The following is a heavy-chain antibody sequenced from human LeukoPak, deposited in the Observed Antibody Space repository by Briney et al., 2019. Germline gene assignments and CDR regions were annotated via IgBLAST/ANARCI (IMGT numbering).Heavy chain of an antibody. CDR2: IYFSGST. CDR3: ARSYCSSTSCHGGYYYYGMDV. V-gene: IGHV4-59*01. J-gene: IGHJ6*02. CDR1: GDSISTYY. Sequence: SETLSLTCIVSGDSISTYYWSWIRQSPGKGLEWIGHIYFSGSTNYNPSFKSRVTISVDPSKNQVSLRLGSVTAADTAVYYCARSYCSSTSCHGGYYYYGMDVWGQGTTVTVSS. D-gene: IGHD2-2*01.